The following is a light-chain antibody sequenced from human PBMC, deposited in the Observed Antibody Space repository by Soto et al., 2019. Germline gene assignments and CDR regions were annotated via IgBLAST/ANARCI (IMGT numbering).Light chain of an antibody. CDR2: KAS. J-gene: IGKJ3*01. CDR3: QQYSSYLFT. CDR1: QSISSW. V-gene: IGKV1-5*03. Sequence: DIQMTQSPSTLSASVGDRVTITCRASQSISSWLAWYQQKPGKAPKILIYKASTLESGVPSRFSGSGSGTEFTLTISSLQPDDFATYYCQQYSSYLFTFGPGTKVDIK.